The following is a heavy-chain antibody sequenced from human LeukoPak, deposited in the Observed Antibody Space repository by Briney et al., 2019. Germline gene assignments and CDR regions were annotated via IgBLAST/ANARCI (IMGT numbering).Heavy chain of an antibody. J-gene: IGHJ4*02. CDR2: TYYRSKWYN. D-gene: IGHD3-22*01. CDR1: GDSVSTNSAS. V-gene: IGHV6-1*01. Sequence: SQTLSLTCAISGDSVSTNSASWNWIRQSPSRGLEWLGRTYYRSKWYNDYAVSVKSRITINPDTSKNQFSLQLNSVTPEYTAVYYCARVDTIIASRVFDSWGQGTLVTVSS. CDR3: ARVDTIIASRVFDS.